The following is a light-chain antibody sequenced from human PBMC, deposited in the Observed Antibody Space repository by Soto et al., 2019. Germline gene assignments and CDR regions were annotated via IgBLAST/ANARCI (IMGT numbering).Light chain of an antibody. Sequence: DIVMTQSPDSLALSLGERATINCKSSQSVLYSSTRRNYLVWYQQKAGQPPKLLIYWASTRESGVPDRFSGSGSGTDFTLTISNLQAEDVAVYYCQQHHSTPLTFGQGTRLEIK. V-gene: IGKV4-1*01. CDR3: QQHHSTPLT. CDR1: QSVLYSSTRRNY. J-gene: IGKJ5*01. CDR2: WAS.